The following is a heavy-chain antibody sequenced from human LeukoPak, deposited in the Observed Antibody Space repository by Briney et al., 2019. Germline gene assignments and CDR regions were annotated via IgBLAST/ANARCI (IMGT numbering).Heavy chain of an antibody. CDR2: INPGGDNT. Sequence: GASVKVSCKASGYTFTKSYIHWVRRAPGQRLEWMGLINPGGDNTKYAQNFQGRVTMTSDTSARTVYMELSSLRSEDTAIYYCARIRDGYNDAYDIWGQGTVVTVPS. V-gene: IGHV1-46*01. D-gene: IGHD5-24*01. CDR3: ARIRDGYNDAYDI. J-gene: IGHJ3*02. CDR1: GYTFTKSY.